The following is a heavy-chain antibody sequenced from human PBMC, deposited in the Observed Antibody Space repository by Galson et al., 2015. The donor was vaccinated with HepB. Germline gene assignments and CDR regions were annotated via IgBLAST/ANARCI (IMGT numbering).Heavy chain of an antibody. CDR1: GFTVSSNY. D-gene: IGHD1-26*01. V-gene: IGHV3-53*01. J-gene: IGHJ6*03. Sequence: SLRLSCAASGFTVSSNYMSWVRQAPGKGLEWVSVIYSGGSIYYADPVKGRFTISRDNSKNTLYLQMNSQRAEDTAVYYCAREYGSHYYYYYMDVWGKGTTVTVSS. CDR3: AREYGSHYYYYYMDV. CDR2: IYSGGSI.